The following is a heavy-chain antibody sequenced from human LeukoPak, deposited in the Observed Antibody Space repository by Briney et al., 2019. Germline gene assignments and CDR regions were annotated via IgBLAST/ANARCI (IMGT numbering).Heavy chain of an antibody. V-gene: IGHV7-4-1*02. CDR1: GYTSTNYP. CDR3: ARDTYCTGGRCYSRVGY. J-gene: IGHJ4*02. CDR2: INTITGNP. D-gene: IGHD2-15*01. Sequence: ASVKVSCKASGYTSTNYPMNWVRQAPGQGLEWMGWINTITGNPTYAQGFSERFVFSWDTSVTTAYLQINSLKPADTAVYFCARDTYCTGGRCYSRVGYWGQGTVVAVSS.